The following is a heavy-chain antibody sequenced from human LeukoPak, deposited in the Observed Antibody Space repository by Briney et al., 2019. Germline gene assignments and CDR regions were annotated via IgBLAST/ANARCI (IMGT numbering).Heavy chain of an antibody. Sequence: GGSLRLSCAASGFTFSSYAMHWVRQAPGKGLEWVAVISYDGSNKYYADSVKGRFTISRDNSKNTLYLQMNSLRAEDTAVYYCASFDTVVVPAASGIDYWGQGTLVTVSS. D-gene: IGHD2-2*01. CDR2: ISYDGSNK. CDR3: ASFDTVVVPAASGIDY. CDR1: GFTFSSYA. J-gene: IGHJ4*02. V-gene: IGHV3-30-3*01.